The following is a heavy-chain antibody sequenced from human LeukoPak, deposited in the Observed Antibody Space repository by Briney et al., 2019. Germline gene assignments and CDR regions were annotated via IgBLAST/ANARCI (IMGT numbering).Heavy chain of an antibody. CDR1: GYTFTSYG. V-gene: IGHV1-18*01. Sequence: ASVKVSCKASGYTFTSYGISWVRQAPGQGLEWMGWISAYNGNTNYAQKLQGRVTMTTDTSTSTAYMELRSLRFDDTAVYYCARSTGTTYYYYYYMDVWGKGTTVTVSS. CDR2: ISAYNGNT. D-gene: IGHD1-1*01. J-gene: IGHJ6*03. CDR3: ARSTGTTYYYYYYMDV.